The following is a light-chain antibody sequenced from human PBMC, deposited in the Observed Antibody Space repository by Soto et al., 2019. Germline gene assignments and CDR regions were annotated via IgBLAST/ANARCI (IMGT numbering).Light chain of an antibody. CDR3: SSYTSSVTLV. CDR2: EVS. CDR1: SSDIGAYNR. J-gene: IGLJ2*01. V-gene: IGLV2-18*02. Sequence: QSALTQPPSVSGSPGQSVTISCTGTSSDIGAYNRVSWYQQPPGTAPKLMIFEVSNRPSGVPDRFSGSKSGNTASLTISGLQAEDEGDYYCSSYTSSVTLVFGGATKVTVL.